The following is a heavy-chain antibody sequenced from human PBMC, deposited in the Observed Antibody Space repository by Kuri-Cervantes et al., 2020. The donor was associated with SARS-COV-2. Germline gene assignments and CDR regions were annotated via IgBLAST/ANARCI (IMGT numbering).Heavy chain of an antibody. CDR3: ARDQGTHIAAASFDY. Sequence: SQTLSLTCAVYGGSFSGYYWSWIRQPPGKGLEWIGEINHSGSTNYNPSLKSRVTISVDTSKNQFSLRLSSVTAADTAVYYCARDQGTHIAAASFDYWGQGTLVTVSS. J-gene: IGHJ4*02. V-gene: IGHV4-34*01. D-gene: IGHD6-13*01. CDR2: INHSGST. CDR1: GGSFSGYY.